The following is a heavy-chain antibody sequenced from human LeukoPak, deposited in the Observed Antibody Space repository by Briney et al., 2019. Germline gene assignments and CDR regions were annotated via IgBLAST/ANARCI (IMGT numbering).Heavy chain of an antibody. J-gene: IGHJ4*02. CDR2: ISGSGGST. V-gene: IGHV3-23*01. D-gene: IGHD1-7*01. Sequence: PGGSLRLSCAASGFTVSSNCMSWVRQAPGKGLEWVSAISGSGGSTYYADSVKGRFTISRDNSKNTLYLQMNSLRAEDTAVYYCAKDTWNLARGYFDYWGQGTLVTVSS. CDR3: AKDTWNLARGYFDY. CDR1: GFTVSSNC.